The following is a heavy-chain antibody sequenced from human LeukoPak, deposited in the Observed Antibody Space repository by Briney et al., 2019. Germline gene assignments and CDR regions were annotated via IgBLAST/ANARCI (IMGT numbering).Heavy chain of an antibody. CDR1: GFIASSNY. CDR3: ATGGRSGVALEQ. CDR2: IYSGGTT. D-gene: IGHD3-3*01. V-gene: IGHV3-53*01. Sequence: GGSLRLTCVVSGFIASSNYMSWVRQAPGKGLEWISLIYSGGTTYYADSVMGRFTISRDNSKTTLFLQMNSLRTEDTAVYYCATGGRSGVALEQWGQGTLVTVSS. J-gene: IGHJ4*02.